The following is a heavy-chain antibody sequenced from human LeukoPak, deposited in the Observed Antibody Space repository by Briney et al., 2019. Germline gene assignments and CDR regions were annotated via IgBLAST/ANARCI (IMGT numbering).Heavy chain of an antibody. CDR1: GGSVSGYY. D-gene: IGHD6-19*01. J-gene: IGHJ4*02. Sequence: SETLSLTCTVSGGSVSGYYWSWIRQPPGKGPEWNADIYYSGTTYYNPSLKSRVTISVDTSKNQFSLKLSSVTAADTAVYYCARVVPMYSSDWYDDYWGQGTLVTVSS. CDR2: IYYSGTT. CDR3: ARVVPMYSSDWYDDY. V-gene: IGHV4-59*08.